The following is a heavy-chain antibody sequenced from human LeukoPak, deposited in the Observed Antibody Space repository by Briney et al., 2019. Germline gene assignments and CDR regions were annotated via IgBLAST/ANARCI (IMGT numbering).Heavy chain of an antibody. CDR2: VGHKTGST. D-gene: IGHD4-17*01. CDR1: RYTSIAYY. CDR3: ARVSGHGEPYFNL. Sequence: ASLRVSREGSRYTSIAYYIHWVPEAPRLGAECVGWVGHKTGSTNYAQSFQGRVNMTRDTSITTADMEMTRLTSDDTAVYYCARVSGHGEPYFNLWGRGTLLTVSS. J-gene: IGHJ4*02. V-gene: IGHV1-2*02.